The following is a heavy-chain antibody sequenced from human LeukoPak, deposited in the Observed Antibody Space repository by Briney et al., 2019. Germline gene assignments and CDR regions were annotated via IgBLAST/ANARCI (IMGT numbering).Heavy chain of an antibody. V-gene: IGHV3-66*01. CDR3: ARGALILQYCGGDCYSYYFDY. CDR2: IYSGVST. Sequence: SPRLSCALSGFTVRSNYMSWVREAPGKGVERVSVIYSGVSTYYADSVKGRFTISRDNSKNTLYLQMNSLRAEDTAVYYCARGALILQYCGGDCYSYYFDYWGQGTLVTVSS. CDR1: GFTVRSNY. D-gene: IGHD2-21*02. J-gene: IGHJ4*02.